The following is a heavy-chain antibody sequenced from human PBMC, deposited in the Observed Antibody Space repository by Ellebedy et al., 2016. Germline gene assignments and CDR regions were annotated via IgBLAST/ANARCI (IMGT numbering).Heavy chain of an antibody. CDR2: IRSKNYGVTT. CDR3: TRDKGIPPYYCDY. V-gene: IGHV3-49*03. D-gene: IGHD6-13*01. J-gene: IGHJ4*02. CDR1: GFTFGDFA. Sequence: GESLKISXTASGFTFGDFAMSWFRQAPGKGLEWVGFIRSKNYGVTTEYAASAKGRFTISRDDSKSIAYLQINSLKTEDTAVYYCTRDKGIPPYYCDYWGQGTLVTVSS.